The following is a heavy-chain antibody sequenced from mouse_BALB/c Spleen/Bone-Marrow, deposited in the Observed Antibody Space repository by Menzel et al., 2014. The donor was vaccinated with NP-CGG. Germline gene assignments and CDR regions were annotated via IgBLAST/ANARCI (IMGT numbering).Heavy chain of an antibody. Sequence: VQLKESGGGLVQPGGSLRLSCATSGFTFSDFYMEWVRQPPGKRLEWIAASRNKANDYTTEYSASVKGRFIVSRDTSQSILYLQMNALRAEDTAIYYCARAPGTWYFDYWGQGTTLTVSS. D-gene: IGHD3-3*01. CDR2: SRNKANDYTT. CDR3: ARAPGTWYFDY. J-gene: IGHJ2*01. CDR1: GFTFSDFY. V-gene: IGHV7-1*02.